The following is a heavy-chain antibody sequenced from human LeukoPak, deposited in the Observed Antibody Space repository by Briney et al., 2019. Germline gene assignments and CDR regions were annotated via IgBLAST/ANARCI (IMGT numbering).Heavy chain of an antibody. D-gene: IGHD2-21*01. CDR3: ARLWPFDY. CDR1: GFTFSSYW. CDR2: IKQLGSEK. J-gene: IGHJ4*02. V-gene: IGHV3-7*01. Sequence: PGGSLRLSCAGSGFTFSSYWMSSVRQAPGKGLEWVANIKQLGSEKYYVDSVKGRFTISRDDANNSLYLQMNRLRAEDTAVYSCARLWPFDYWGQGTLVTVSS.